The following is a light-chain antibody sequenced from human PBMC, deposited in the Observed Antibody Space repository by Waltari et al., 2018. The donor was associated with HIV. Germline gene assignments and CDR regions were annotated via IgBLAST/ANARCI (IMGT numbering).Light chain of an antibody. CDR3: VSYDSRLDERL. Sequence: QSVLTQPPSASGTPGQRVTISCSGSSSNIGTNYVFWYHHLPGTAPKILIYRKNQRPSGVSDRFSCSKSGASASLVISGLRSEDEAHYYCVSYDSRLDERLFGGGTKLTVL. J-gene: IGLJ3*02. CDR2: RKN. CDR1: SSNIGTNY. V-gene: IGLV1-47*01.